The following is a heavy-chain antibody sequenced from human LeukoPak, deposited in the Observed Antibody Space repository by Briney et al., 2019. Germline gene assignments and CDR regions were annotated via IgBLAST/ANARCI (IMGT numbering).Heavy chain of an antibody. Sequence: PGGSLRLSCAASGFTFSSYAMHWVRQAPGKGLEWLAVISFDGSNKHYADSVKGRFTISRDSSKNTLYLEMNSLRAEDTAVYYCARGSYYYDSSFDYWGQGTLVTVSS. CDR1: GFTFSSYA. D-gene: IGHD3-22*01. J-gene: IGHJ4*02. V-gene: IGHV3-30-3*01. CDR2: ISFDGSNK. CDR3: ARGSYYYDSSFDY.